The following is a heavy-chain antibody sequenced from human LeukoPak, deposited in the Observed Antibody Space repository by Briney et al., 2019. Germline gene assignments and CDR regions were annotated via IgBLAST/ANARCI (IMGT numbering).Heavy chain of an antibody. Sequence: VASVKVSCKASGYTFTSYDINWVRQATGQGLEWMGWMNPNSGNTGYARKFQGRVTMTRNTSISTAYMELSSLRSEDTAVYYCAYSSSWYLHYYYGMDVWGQGTTVTVS. D-gene: IGHD6-13*01. CDR2: MNPNSGNT. CDR1: GYTFTSYD. CDR3: AYSSSWYLHYYYGMDV. J-gene: IGHJ6*02. V-gene: IGHV1-8*01.